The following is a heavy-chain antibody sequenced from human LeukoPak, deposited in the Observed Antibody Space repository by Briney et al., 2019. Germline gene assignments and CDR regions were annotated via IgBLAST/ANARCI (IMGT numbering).Heavy chain of an antibody. J-gene: IGHJ4*02. CDR3: AKDHPSSGWPTFEY. Sequence: GGSLRLSCAASGFGVSRYAMSWVRQVPGKGLEWVSSITNNNGKTYYADSVKGRFSISRDESENTVYLQMNSLRVEDTAIYFCAKDHPSSGWPTFEYWGQGTRVTASP. CDR1: GFGVSRYA. D-gene: IGHD6-19*01. V-gene: IGHV3-23*01. CDR2: ITNNNGKT.